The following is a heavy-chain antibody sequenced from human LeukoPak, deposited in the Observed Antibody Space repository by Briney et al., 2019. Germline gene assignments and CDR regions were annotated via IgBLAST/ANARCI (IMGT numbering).Heavy chain of an antibody. Sequence: TGGSLRLSCAASGFSFSSYGMSWVRQAPGKGLEWVSAISGSGGSTYYADSVKGRFTISRDNAKNSLYLQMNSLRAEDTAVYYCARERDPRTWWPVDYWGQGTLVTVSS. CDR2: ISGSGGST. D-gene: IGHD2-15*01. CDR3: ARERDPRTWWPVDY. J-gene: IGHJ4*02. V-gene: IGHV3-23*01. CDR1: GFSFSSYG.